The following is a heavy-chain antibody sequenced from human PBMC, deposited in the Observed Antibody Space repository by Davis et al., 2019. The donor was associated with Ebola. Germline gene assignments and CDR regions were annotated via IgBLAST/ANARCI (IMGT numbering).Heavy chain of an antibody. CDR1: GFDFSDFY. V-gene: IGHV3-11*01. Sequence: PGGSLRLSCAASGFDFSDFYMNWIRQAPGKGLEWIAYINRGSSTYYADSVKGRFTISRDNAKDSVYLQMTSLSADDTAVYYCARSETTTSFDHWGQGTLVTVSS. J-gene: IGHJ4*02. D-gene: IGHD4-17*01. CDR2: INRGSST. CDR3: ARSETTTSFDH.